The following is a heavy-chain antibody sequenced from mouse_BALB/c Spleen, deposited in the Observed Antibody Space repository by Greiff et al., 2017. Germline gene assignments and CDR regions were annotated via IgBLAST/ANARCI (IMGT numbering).Heavy chain of an antibody. CDR3: GRRDWYFDV. Sequence: EVKLQESGPGLVKPSQSLSLTCTVTGYSITSDYAWNWIRQFPGNKLEWMGYISYSGSTSYNPSLKSRISITRDTSKNQFFLQLNSVTTEDTATYYCGRRDWYFDVWGAGTTVTVSS. V-gene: IGHV3-2*02. J-gene: IGHJ1*01. CDR1: GYSITSDYA. CDR2: ISYSGST.